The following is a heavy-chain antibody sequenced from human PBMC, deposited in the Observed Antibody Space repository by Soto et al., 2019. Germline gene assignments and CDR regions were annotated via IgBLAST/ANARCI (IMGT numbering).Heavy chain of an antibody. CDR1: GFTFSSYG. V-gene: IGHV3-30*18. D-gene: IGHD4-17*01. Sequence: VQLVESGGGVVQPGRSLRLSCAASGFTFSSYGMHWVRQAPGKGLEWVAVISYDGSNKYYADSVKGRFTISRDNSKNTLYLQMNSLRAEDTAVYYCAKDRNPPTTTKPYGDYVDYWAQGTLVTVSS. CDR3: AKDRNPPTTTKPYGDYVDY. CDR2: ISYDGSNK. J-gene: IGHJ4*02.